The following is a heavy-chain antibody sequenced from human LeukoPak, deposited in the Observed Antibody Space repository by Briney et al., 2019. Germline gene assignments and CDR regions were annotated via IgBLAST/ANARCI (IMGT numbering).Heavy chain of an antibody. D-gene: IGHD3-10*01. CDR3: AKMVRGFYPNPYYFYY. J-gene: IGHJ4*02. CDR2: ISGSGAGT. V-gene: IGHV3-23*01. CDR1: GFTFSGYA. Sequence: PGGSLRLSCAASGFTFSGYAMNWVRQAPGKGLEWVSGISGSGAGTYYADSVKGRFTISRDNSKNTLYLQMNSLRADDTAVYSCAKMVRGFYPNPYYFYYWGQGTPVTVSS.